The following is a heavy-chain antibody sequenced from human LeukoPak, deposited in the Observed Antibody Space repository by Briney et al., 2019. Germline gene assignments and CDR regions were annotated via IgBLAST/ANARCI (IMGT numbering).Heavy chain of an antibody. CDR1: GFTFSNYW. V-gene: IGHV3-74*01. Sequence: GGSLRLSCAASGFTFSNYWMHWVRQAPGKGLVWVSRINSDGSSTRDADSVKGRFTISRDNAKNTLYLQMNSLRAEDTAGYYCARASSYSSGYDYWGQGTLVTVSS. D-gene: IGHD6-19*01. J-gene: IGHJ4*02. CDR3: ARASSYSSGYDY. CDR2: INSDGSST.